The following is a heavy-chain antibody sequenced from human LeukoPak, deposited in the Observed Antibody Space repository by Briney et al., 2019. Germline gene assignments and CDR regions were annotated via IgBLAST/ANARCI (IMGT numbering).Heavy chain of an antibody. Sequence: SVKVSCKASGYTFTSYGISWVRQAPGQGLEWMGWISAYNGNTNYAQKLQGRVTMTTDTSTSTAYMELRSLRSDDTAVYYCASPYDSSGYAYDAFDIWGQGTMVTVSS. D-gene: IGHD3-22*01. J-gene: IGHJ3*02. CDR1: GYTFTSYG. V-gene: IGHV1-18*01. CDR2: ISAYNGNT. CDR3: ASPYDSSGYAYDAFDI.